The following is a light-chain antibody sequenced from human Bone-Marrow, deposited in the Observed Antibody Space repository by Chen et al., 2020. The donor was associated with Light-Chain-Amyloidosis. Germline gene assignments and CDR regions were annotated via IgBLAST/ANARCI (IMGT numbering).Light chain of an antibody. CDR1: SSDVGGYNY. J-gene: IGLJ2*01. Sequence: QSALTQPPSASGSPGQSVTISCTANSSDVGGYNYVSWYQQHPGNALKLMVYEVTKRPSEVPWRVSGCMCANTSSLTVAGLHAEGEADYYCYECADDDPLRFGGGTKLGVL. CDR3: YECADDDPLR. CDR2: EVT. V-gene: IGLV2-8*01.